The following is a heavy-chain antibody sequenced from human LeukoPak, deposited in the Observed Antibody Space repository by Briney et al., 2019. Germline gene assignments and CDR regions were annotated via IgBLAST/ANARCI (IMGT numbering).Heavy chain of an antibody. CDR3: ARVVHSSSWYGY. V-gene: IGHV3-11*01. CDR2: ISSSGSTI. Sequence: GSLRLSCAASGFTVSSNYMSWVRQAPGKGLEWVSYISSSGSTIYYADSVKGRFTISRDNAKNSLYLQMNSLRAEDTAVYYCARVVHSSSWYGYWGQGTLVTVSS. CDR1: GFTVSSNY. D-gene: IGHD6-13*01. J-gene: IGHJ4*02.